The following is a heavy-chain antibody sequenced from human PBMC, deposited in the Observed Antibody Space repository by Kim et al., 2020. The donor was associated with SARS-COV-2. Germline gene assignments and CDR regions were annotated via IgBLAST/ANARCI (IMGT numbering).Heavy chain of an antibody. Sequence: GGSLRLSCAASGFTFSSYAMTWVRQAPGKGLEWVSGISASGHSTYYADSVKGRFTISRDNFKNTLYLQMNSLRADDTAVYYCAKWATVMVTAAEIDYWGQGPLVTVSS. D-gene: IGHD5-18*01. CDR2: ISASGHST. CDR1: GFTFSSYA. V-gene: IGHV3-23*01. J-gene: IGHJ4*02. CDR3: AKWATVMVTAAEIDY.